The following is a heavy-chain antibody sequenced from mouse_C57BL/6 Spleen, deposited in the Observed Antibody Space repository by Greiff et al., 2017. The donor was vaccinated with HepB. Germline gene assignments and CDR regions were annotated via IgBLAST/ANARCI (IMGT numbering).Heavy chain of an antibody. J-gene: IGHJ1*03. D-gene: IGHD1-1*01. Sequence: VQLQQPGAELVRPGSSVKLSCKASGYTFTSYWMHWVKQRPIQGLEWIGNIDPSDSETHYNQKFKDKATLTVDKSSSTAYMQLSSLTSEDSAVYYCARKGGPITTADWYFDVWGTGTTVTVSS. CDR1: GYTFTSYW. V-gene: IGHV1-52*01. CDR3: ARKGGPITTADWYFDV. CDR2: IDPSDSET.